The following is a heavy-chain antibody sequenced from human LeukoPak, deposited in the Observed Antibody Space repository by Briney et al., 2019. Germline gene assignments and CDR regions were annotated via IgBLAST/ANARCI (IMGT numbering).Heavy chain of an antibody. J-gene: IGHJ4*02. CDR1: GFTFSTFG. CDR3: ARGDYGDFVFDY. D-gene: IGHD4-17*01. V-gene: IGHV3-21*01. Sequence: WGSLRLSCAASGFTFSTFGMNWVRQAPGKGLEWVSSISSSSSNIYYADSVKGRFTISRDNAKTSLYLQMNSLRAEDTAVYYCARGDYGDFVFDYWGQGTLVTVSS. CDR2: ISSSSSNI.